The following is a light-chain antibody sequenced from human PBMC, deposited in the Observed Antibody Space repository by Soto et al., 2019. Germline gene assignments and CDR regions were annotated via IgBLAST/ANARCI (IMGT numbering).Light chain of an antibody. Sequence: DIVMTQSPDSLAVSLGERATINCKSSRTVLSSSNNRNFLAWYQKKVGQPPRLLIYWASTRDSGVPDRFSGSGSGTDFTLTISSLQAEDVAVYYCQQYYSSPFTFGRGTKVDI. CDR2: WAS. V-gene: IGKV4-1*01. CDR3: QQYYSSPFT. J-gene: IGKJ3*01. CDR1: RTVLSSSNNRNF.